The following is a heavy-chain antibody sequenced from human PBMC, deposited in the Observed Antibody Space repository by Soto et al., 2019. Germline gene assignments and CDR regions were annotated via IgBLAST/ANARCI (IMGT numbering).Heavy chain of an antibody. CDR3: RAGGTRRLQSPFDY. D-gene: IGHD1-1*01. CDR1: GHTLTELS. Sequence: QVQLVQSGAEVKKPGASVKVSCRISGHTLTELSVHWVRQAPGKGLEWMGGFDPEDGEIIHAQKFQGRVTMTEDTSASSAYNEVSSPTSEGTAGDFCRAGGTRRLQSPFDYWGQGTLVTVSS. CDR2: FDPEDGEI. J-gene: IGHJ4*02. V-gene: IGHV1-24*01.